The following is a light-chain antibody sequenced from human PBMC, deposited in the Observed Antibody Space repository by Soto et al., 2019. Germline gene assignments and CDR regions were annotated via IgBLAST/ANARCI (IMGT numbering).Light chain of an antibody. CDR2: VNN. J-gene: IGLJ2*01. V-gene: IGLV1-51*01. Sequence: QSVLTQPPSVSAAPGQKVTISCPGNTSNIVNNFVSWYQHLPGTAPKLLIYVNNKRPSGIPDRFSGSKSGSSATLGITGLQTGDEADYYCGTWDTSLSGVVFGGGTKLTVL. CDR3: GTWDTSLSGVV. CDR1: TSNIVNNF.